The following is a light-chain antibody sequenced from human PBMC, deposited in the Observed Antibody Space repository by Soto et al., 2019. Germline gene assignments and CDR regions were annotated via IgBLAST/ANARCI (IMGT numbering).Light chain of an antibody. J-gene: IGLJ1*01. V-gene: IGLV2-23*02. CDR2: EVS. CDR1: SSDVGSYNL. CDR3: CSYAGRVDV. Sequence: QSALTQPASVSGSPGQSITISCTGTSSDVGSYNLVSWYQHHPGKAPKLLISEVSKRPSGVSNRFSGSKSGNTASLTISGLQAEDDADYYCCSYAGRVDVFGPGTKLTVL.